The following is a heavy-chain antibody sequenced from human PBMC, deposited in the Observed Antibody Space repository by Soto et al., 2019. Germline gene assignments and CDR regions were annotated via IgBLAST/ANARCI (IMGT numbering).Heavy chain of an antibody. J-gene: IGHJ4*02. V-gene: IGHV4-30-2*06. Sequence: SETLSLTCTVSGASIIYGGFSWSWIRQSPGKGLEWIGYISHLESTYFHPSFKSRLTMSMDRTRNQFSLKLSSVTAADMAVYYCARGGGYDSFDYWGQGVLVTVS. D-gene: IGHD5-12*01. CDR1: GASIIYGGFS. CDR3: ARGGGYDSFDY. CDR2: ISHLEST.